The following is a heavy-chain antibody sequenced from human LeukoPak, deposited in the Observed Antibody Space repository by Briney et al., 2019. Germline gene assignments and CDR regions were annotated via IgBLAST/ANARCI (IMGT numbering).Heavy chain of an antibody. V-gene: IGHV3-30*18. CDR3: AKDLRNTGSYPGFDY. D-gene: IGHD1-26*01. Sequence: PGRSLRLSCAASGFTFSSYGMHWVRQAPGKGLEGVAVISSDGSKEYYADSVKGRFTISRDNSKNTLYLQMNSLRAEDTAVYYCAKDLRNTGSYPGFDYWGQGTLVTVSS. CDR1: GFTFSSYG. J-gene: IGHJ4*02. CDR2: ISSDGSKE.